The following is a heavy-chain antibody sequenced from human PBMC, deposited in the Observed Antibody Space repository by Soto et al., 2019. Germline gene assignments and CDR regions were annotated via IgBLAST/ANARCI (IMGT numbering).Heavy chain of an antibody. D-gene: IGHD2-15*01. CDR2: IDYSGSA. J-gene: IGHJ6*02. CDR3: ARGNVVAATKVYYYYGMDV. V-gene: IGHV4-39*01. CDR1: GGSISSSSYY. Sequence: QLQLQESGPGLVKPSETLSLTCTVSGGSISSSSYYWGWIRQPPGKGMEWIGSIDYSGSAYHNPSLKRRVTISVDTSKNQYSLKLSSVTAADTAVYDCARGNVVAATKVYYYYGMDVWGQGTTVTVSS.